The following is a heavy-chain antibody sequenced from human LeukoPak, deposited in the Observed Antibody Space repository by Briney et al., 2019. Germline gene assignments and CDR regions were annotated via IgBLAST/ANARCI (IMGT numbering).Heavy chain of an antibody. Sequence: GGSLRLSCAASGFTFSTSPMGWARQAPGKGLEWVSGISSSGGNTYYADSVQGRFTISRDNSKRILYLQMNGLRAEDTATYYCAKDGYSNPAHFWGQGTLVTVSS. CDR3: AKDGYSNPAHF. CDR1: GFTFSTSP. D-gene: IGHD5-18*01. V-gene: IGHV3-23*01. CDR2: ISSSGGNT. J-gene: IGHJ4*02.